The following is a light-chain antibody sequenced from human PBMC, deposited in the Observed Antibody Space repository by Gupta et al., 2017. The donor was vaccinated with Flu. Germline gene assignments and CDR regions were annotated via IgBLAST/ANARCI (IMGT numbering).Light chain of an antibody. CDR1: NSDIGAYNY. Sequence: QSALTQPASVSGSPGQSIAISCTGTNSDIGAYNYVSWYQQHPGKAPKLMIYEVSNRPSGVSTRFSCSKSGTTASLTISGREAEDEADYYCGSYGAGVVFGGGTKVTVL. V-gene: IGLV2-14*01. J-gene: IGLJ2*01. CDR2: EVS. CDR3: GSYGAGVV.